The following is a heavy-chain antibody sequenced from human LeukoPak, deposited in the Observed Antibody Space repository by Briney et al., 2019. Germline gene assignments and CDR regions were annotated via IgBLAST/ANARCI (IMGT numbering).Heavy chain of an antibody. CDR1: GYTFTGYY. J-gene: IGHJ4*02. Sequence: GASVKVSCKASGYTFTGYYMHWVRQAPGQGLEWMGRINPNSGGTNYAQKFQGRVTMTRDTSISTAYMEPSRLRSDDTAVYYCAREGGMYGDYPYDYWGQGTLVTVSS. V-gene: IGHV1-2*06. CDR2: INPNSGGT. D-gene: IGHD4-17*01. CDR3: AREGGMYGDYPYDY.